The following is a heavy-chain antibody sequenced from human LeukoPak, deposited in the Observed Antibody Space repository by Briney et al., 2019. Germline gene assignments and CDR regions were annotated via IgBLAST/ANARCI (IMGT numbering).Heavy chain of an antibody. V-gene: IGHV3-23*01. Sequence: GGSLRLSCAASGFTFSSYAMSWVRQAPGKGLEWVSAISGSGGSTYYADSVKGRFTISRDNSKNTLYLQMNSLRAEDTAVYYCARDVSPSSFYCSGGSCPNWFDPWGQGTLVTVSS. J-gene: IGHJ5*02. D-gene: IGHD2-15*01. CDR1: GFTFSSYA. CDR2: ISGSGGST. CDR3: ARDVSPSSFYCSGGSCPNWFDP.